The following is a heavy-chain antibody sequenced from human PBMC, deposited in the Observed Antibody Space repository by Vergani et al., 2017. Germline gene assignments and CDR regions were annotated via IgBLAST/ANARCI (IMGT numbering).Heavy chain of an antibody. CDR1: GFTFSSYA. CDR3: AKDGLAVAGTIDAFDI. CDR2: ISGSGGST. V-gene: IGHV3-23*01. J-gene: IGHJ3*02. D-gene: IGHD6-19*01. Sequence: EVQLLESGGGLVQPGGSLRLSCAASGFTFSSYAMSWVRQAPGKGLEWVSAISGSGGSTYYADSVKGQFTISRDNSKNTLYLQMNSLRAEDTAVYYCAKDGLAVAGTIDAFDIWGQGTMVTVSS.